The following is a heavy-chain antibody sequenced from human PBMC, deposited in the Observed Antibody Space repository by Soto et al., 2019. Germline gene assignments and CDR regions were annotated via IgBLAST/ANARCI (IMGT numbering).Heavy chain of an antibody. CDR2: ISSNGGST. J-gene: IGHJ3*02. CDR3: VKPRDSSGYYYVGNAFDI. Sequence: PGGSLRLSCSASGFTFSSYAMHWVHQAPGKGLEYVSAISSNGGSTYYADSVKGRFTISRDNSKNTLYLQMSSLRAEDTAVYYCVKPRDSSGYYYVGNAFDIWGQGTMVTVSS. D-gene: IGHD3-22*01. V-gene: IGHV3-64D*06. CDR1: GFTFSSYA.